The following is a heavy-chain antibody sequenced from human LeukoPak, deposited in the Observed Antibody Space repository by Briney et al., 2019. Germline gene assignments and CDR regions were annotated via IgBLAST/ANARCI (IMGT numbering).Heavy chain of an antibody. J-gene: IGHJ3*01. CDR3: AKDRTRGWYLGYDAFDV. Sequence: GGSLRLSCAASGFTFSDYPMSWVRQAPGKGLEWVSVISGSGETIYYADSVKGRFTISRDNSRRTLYLQMNGLRADDTAVYYCAKDRTRGWYLGYDAFDVWGQGTMVTVSS. V-gene: IGHV3-23*01. CDR1: GFTFSDYP. CDR2: ISGSGETI. D-gene: IGHD6-19*01.